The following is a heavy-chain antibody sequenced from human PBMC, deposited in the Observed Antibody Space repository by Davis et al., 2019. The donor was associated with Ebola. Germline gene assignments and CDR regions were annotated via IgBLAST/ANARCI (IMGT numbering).Heavy chain of an antibody. Sequence: SVKVSCKASGGTFSSYAISWVRQAPGQGLEWMGGIIPIFGTANYAQKLQGRVTMTTDTSTSTAYMELRSLRSDDTAVYYCARMMGYCSGGSCYSGSYFDYWGQGTPVTVSS. D-gene: IGHD2-15*01. J-gene: IGHJ4*02. V-gene: IGHV1-69*05. CDR3: ARMMGYCSGGSCYSGSYFDY. CDR2: IIPIFGTA. CDR1: GGTFSSYA.